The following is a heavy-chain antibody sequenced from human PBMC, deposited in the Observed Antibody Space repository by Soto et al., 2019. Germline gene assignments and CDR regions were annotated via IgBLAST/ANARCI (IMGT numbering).Heavy chain of an antibody. D-gene: IGHD1-1*01. J-gene: IGHJ3*02. CDR1: GYTLSSYT. CDR3: ARDKVLMERPDAFDI. Sequence: ASVKVSCKASGYTLSSYTLHWVRQAPGQGLECMGWINAANGDTKYSQKFQGRVTITRDTSANTAYMELSSLRSEDTAVYYCARDKVLMERPDAFDIWGQGTMVTVSS. V-gene: IGHV1-3*01. CDR2: INAANGDT.